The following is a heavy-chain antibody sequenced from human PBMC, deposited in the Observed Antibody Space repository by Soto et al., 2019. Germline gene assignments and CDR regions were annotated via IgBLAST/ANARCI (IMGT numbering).Heavy chain of an antibody. V-gene: IGHV3-21*06. CDR2: ISSSSSYI. CDR1: GFTFSSYS. CDR3: ARDYSSGWYGATEGMDV. D-gene: IGHD6-19*01. J-gene: IGHJ6*02. Sequence: GGSLRLSCAASGFTFSSYSMNWVRQAPGKGLEWVSSISSSSSYIYYADSVKGRFTISRDNAKNSLYLQMNSLRAEDTAVYYCARDYSSGWYGATEGMDVWGQGTTVTVSS.